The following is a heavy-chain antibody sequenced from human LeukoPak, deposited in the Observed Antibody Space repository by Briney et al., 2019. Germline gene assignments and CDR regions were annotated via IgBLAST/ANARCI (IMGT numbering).Heavy chain of an antibody. Sequence: SETLSLTCAVYGGSFSGYYWSWIRQPPGKGLEWIGEINHSGSTNYDPSLKSRVTISVDTSKNQFSLKLSSVTAADTAVYYCARGYSSAFDIWGQGTMVTVSS. J-gene: IGHJ3*02. CDR1: GGSFSGYY. V-gene: IGHV4-34*01. CDR3: ARGYSSAFDI. D-gene: IGHD6-13*01. CDR2: INHSGST.